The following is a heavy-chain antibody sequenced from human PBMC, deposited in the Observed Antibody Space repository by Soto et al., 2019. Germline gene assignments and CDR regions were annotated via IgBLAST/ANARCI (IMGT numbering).Heavy chain of an antibody. J-gene: IGHJ4*02. D-gene: IGHD2-15*01. Sequence: QVQLQESGPGLVKPSQTLSLTCTVSGGSISSGDYYWSWIRQPPGKGLEWIGYIYYSGSTYYNPSLKRRVTISLNTSKNQFSLKLSSVTAAYTAVYYCARARGARYFDYWGQGTRVTVSS. V-gene: IGHV4-30-4*01. CDR1: GGSISSGDYY. CDR3: ARARGARYFDY. CDR2: IYYSGST.